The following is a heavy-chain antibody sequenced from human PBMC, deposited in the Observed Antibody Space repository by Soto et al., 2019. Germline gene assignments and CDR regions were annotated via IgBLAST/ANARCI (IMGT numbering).Heavy chain of an antibody. CDR1: GLTLRTSS. V-gene: IGHV3-48*01. CDR3: GKVAGRAYYTVDR. CDR2: IRRHTSVT. D-gene: IGHD3-22*01. J-gene: IGHJ5*02. Sequence: EVQLVECGGMLVQPGGSLRLACAASGLTLRTSSMNCVRRAPGKGLEWISDIRRHTSVTAHGDSVKGRLTISRDSAKNSLYLQMDSLRVEDTAVYYCGKVAGRAYYTVDRWGQGTLVTVSP.